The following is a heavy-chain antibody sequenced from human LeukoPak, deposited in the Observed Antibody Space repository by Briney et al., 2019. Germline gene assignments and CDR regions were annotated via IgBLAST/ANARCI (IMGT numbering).Heavy chain of an antibody. CDR3: VRGWIKFDY. CDR1: GFTFSNYW. Sequence: AGGSLRLSCAVSGFTFSNYWMTWARQAPAKGREWVADIKPDGSESHYADSVKGRFTISRDNAKNSLYLQMNSLRADGTAVYYCVRGWIKFDYWGQGILVTVSS. D-gene: IGHD5-12*01. V-gene: IGHV3-7*03. J-gene: IGHJ4*02. CDR2: IKPDGSES.